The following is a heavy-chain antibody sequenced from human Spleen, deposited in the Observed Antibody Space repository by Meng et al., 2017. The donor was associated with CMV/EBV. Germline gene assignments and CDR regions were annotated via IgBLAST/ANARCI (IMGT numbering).Heavy chain of an antibody. J-gene: IGHJ5*02. D-gene: IGHD4-17*01. CDR3: ARLWGTVTTSSGLFDP. CDR1: GSIGSSTYY. V-gene: IGHV4-39*01. Sequence: GSIGSSTYYWGWIRQPPGKGLEWIGTIYYSGSTYYNPSLKSRVTISVDTSKNKFSLKLSSVTAADTAVYYCARLWGTVTTSSGLFDPWGQGTLVTVSS. CDR2: IYYSGST.